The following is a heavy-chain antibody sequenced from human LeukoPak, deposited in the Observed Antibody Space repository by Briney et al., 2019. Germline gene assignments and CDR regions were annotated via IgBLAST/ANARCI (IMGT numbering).Heavy chain of an antibody. CDR3: ASVGYGDYV. J-gene: IGHJ4*02. CDR2: IYYSGST. Sequence: SETLSLTCTVSGASINSYYWSWIRQPPGKGLGWIGYIYYSGSTNYNPSLKSRVTISVDTSKNQFSLKLSSVTAADTAVYYCASVGYGDYVWGQGTLVTVSS. CDR1: GASINSYY. V-gene: IGHV4-59*01. D-gene: IGHD4-17*01.